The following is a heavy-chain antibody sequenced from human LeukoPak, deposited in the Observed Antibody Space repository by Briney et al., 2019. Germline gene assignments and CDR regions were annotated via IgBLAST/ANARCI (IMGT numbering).Heavy chain of an antibody. CDR1: GGTFSSYA. V-gene: IGHV1-69*04. CDR3: ATLWNYYDSSGYSHDY. D-gene: IGHD3-22*01. CDR2: IIPILGIA. Sequence: SVKVSCKASGGTFSSYAISWVRQAPGQGLEWMGRIIPILGIANYAQKFQGRVTITADRSTSTAYMELSSLRSEDTAVYYCATLWNYYDSSGYSHDYWGQGTLVTVSS. J-gene: IGHJ4*02.